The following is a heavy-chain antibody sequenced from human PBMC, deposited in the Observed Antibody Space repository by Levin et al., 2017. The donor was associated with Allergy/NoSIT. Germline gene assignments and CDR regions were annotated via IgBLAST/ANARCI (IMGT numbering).Heavy chain of an antibody. CDR2: ISNVCCST. V-gene: IGHV3-23*01. D-gene: IGHD1-26*01. CDR3: AKALSGSYSKADY. Sequence: PGGSLRLSFASSLFTFIIYSITFFLHSPFNFLEFFSTISNVCCSTYYAYSVKGRFTISRDNSKNTLYLQMNSLRAEDTAVYYCAKALSGSYSKADYWGQGTLVTVSS. J-gene: IGHJ4*02. CDR1: LFTFIIYS.